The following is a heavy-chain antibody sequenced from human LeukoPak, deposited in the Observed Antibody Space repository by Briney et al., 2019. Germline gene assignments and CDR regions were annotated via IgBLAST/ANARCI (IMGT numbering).Heavy chain of an antibody. D-gene: IGHD3-10*01. CDR2: IIGSGGST. V-gene: IGHV3-23*01. CDR3: AKYYYGSGSYYRGAFDI. CDR1: GFTFSSYA. J-gene: IGHJ3*02. Sequence: GGSLRLSCAASGFTFSSYAMSCVRQAPGRGVEWVSAIIGSGGSTYYGGSVKGRFTISRDNSKNTLYLQMNSLRAEATAVYYCAKYYYGSGSYYRGAFDIWGQGTMVTVSS.